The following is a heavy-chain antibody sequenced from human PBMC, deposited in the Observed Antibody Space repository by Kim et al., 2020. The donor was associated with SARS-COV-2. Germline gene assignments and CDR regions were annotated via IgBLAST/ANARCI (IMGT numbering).Heavy chain of an antibody. CDR2: KK. J-gene: IGHJ4*02. CDR3: ARGLLHSGYDY. Sequence: KKKYSKRSQARATLTWDTSARTAYMELRALTSEDTAVYYCARGLLHSGYDYWGQGTLVTVSS. D-gene: IGHD5-12*01. V-gene: IGHV1-3*01.